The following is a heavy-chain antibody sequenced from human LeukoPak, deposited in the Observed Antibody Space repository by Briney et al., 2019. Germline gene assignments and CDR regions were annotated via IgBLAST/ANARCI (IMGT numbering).Heavy chain of an antibody. CDR1: GFTFNNAW. V-gene: IGHV3-15*01. J-gene: IGHJ4*02. CDR3: TSPRFWSGYYGLFDD. D-gene: IGHD3-3*01. CDR2: IKSKTDGGTT. Sequence: PGGSLRLSCAASGFTFNNAWMSWVRQAPGKGLEWVGRIKSKTDGGTTDYAAPVKGRFTISRDDSKNTVYLQMNSLKTEDTAVYYCTSPRFWSGYYGLFDDWGQGTLVTVSS.